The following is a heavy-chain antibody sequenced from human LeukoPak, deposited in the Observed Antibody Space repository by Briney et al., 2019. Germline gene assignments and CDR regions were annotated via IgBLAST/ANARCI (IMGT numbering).Heavy chain of an antibody. V-gene: IGHV4-34*01. J-gene: IGHJ5*02. D-gene: IGHD3-9*01. CDR2: INHSGST. Sequence: SETLSLTCAVYGGSFSGYYWSWIRQPPGKGLEWIGEINHSGSTNYNPSLKSRVTISVDTSKNQFSLKLSSVTAADTAVYYCASYTHERAYDILTAWGQGTLVTVSS. CDR3: ASYTHERAYDILTA. CDR1: GGSFSGYY.